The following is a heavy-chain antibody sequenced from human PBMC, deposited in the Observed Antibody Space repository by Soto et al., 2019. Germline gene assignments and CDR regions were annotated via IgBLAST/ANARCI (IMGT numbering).Heavy chain of an antibody. CDR2: ISRTSNYI. CDR3: ARVFFGLVSPIVGGY. D-gene: IGHD3-3*01. V-gene: IGHV3-21*06. J-gene: IGHJ4*01. Sequence: EVLLVESGGGLVRPGGSLRLSCAASGFPFSGYSMNWVRQAPGKGLEWVSSISRTSNYIHYADPVKGRFIISRDNAQNSLGLQMDCLRAEDTAMYYCARVFFGLVSPIVGGYWGQGALVTVSS. CDR1: GFPFSGYS.